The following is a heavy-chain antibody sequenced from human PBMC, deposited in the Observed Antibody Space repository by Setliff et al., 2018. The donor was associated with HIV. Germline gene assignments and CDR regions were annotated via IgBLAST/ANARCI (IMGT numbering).Heavy chain of an antibody. CDR1: GGTFSSYA. V-gene: IGHV1-69*13. CDR3: ARSLTLGYYGSGTYYSSFDY. CDR2: LIPMFGTA. Sequence: SVKVSCKASGGTFSSYAISWVRQAPGQGLEWMGGLIPMFGTANYAQKFQGRVTITADESTSTAYMELSSLSSEDTAVYYCARSLTLGYYGSGTYYSSFDYWGQGSLVTVSS. D-gene: IGHD3-10*01. J-gene: IGHJ4*02.